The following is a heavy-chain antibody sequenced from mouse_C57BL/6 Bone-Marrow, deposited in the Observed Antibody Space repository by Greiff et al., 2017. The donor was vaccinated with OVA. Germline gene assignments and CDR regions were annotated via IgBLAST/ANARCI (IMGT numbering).Heavy chain of an antibody. D-gene: IGHD2-4*01. Sequence: VKLQQPGAELVKPGASVKLSCKASGYTFTSYWMHWVKQRPGRGLGWIGRIDPNSGGTKYNEKFKRKATLTVDKPSSTAYMQLSSLTSEDSAVYYCAREYDYDWFAYWGQGTLVTVSA. CDR2: IDPNSGGT. CDR3: AREYDYDWFAY. CDR1: GYTFTSYW. J-gene: IGHJ3*01. V-gene: IGHV1-72*01.